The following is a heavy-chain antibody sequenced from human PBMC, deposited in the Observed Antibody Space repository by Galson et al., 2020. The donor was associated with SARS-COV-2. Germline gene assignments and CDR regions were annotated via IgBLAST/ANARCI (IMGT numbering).Heavy chain of an antibody. CDR3: ARDLGRRVGATRNDAFDI. Sequence: ASVKVSCKASGYTFTSYGISWVRQAPGQGLEWMGWISAYNGNTNYAQKLQGRVTMTTDTSTSTAYMELRSLRSDDTAVYYCARDLGRRVGATRNDAFDIWGQGTMVTVSS. CDR2: ISAYNGNT. CDR1: GYTFTSYG. D-gene: IGHD1-26*01. J-gene: IGHJ3*02. V-gene: IGHV1-18*04.